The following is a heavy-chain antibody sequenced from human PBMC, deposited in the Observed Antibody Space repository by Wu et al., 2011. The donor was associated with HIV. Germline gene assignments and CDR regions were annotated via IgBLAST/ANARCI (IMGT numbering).Heavy chain of an antibody. CDR1: GYTFTSYG. J-gene: IGHJ4*02. Sequence: QVQLVQSGAEVKKPGASVKVSCKAFGYTFTSYGISWVRQAPGQGLEWMGWISAYNGNTNHAQKVQGRVTMTTDTSTSTAYMELRSLRSDDTAVYYCARESTYCSGGSCYPPGGQSYFDYWGQGTLVTVSS. D-gene: IGHD2-15*01. CDR2: ISAYNGNT. V-gene: IGHV1-18*01. CDR3: ARESTYCSGGSCYPPGGQSYFDY.